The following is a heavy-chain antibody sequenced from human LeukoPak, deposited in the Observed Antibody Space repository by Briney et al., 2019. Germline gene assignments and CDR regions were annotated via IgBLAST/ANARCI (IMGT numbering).Heavy chain of an antibody. CDR2: VNPNSGGT. V-gene: IGHV1-2*02. CDR3: ARDASCSGSNCDAFDI. J-gene: IGHJ3*02. CDR1: AYTFTDYF. D-gene: IGHD1-26*01. Sequence: ASVKVSCKASAYTFTDYFIYWVRQAPGQGLEWMGWVNPNSGGTDSAQILQGRVTMTTDTSTSTAYMELRSLRSDDTAVYYCARDASCSGSNCDAFDIWGQGTMVTVSS.